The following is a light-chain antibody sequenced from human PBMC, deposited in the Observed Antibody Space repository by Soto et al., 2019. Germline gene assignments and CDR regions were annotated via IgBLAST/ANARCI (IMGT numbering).Light chain of an antibody. Sequence: QSALTQPASVSGSPGQSITISCTGTSSDIGAYNYVSWYQQHPGKAPKFMIYEVSNRPSGVSNRFSGSKSGNTASLTISGLLAEDEADYYCSSYTSSSTLIFGGGTKLTVL. CDR3: SSYTSSSTLI. CDR2: EVS. V-gene: IGLV2-14*01. CDR1: SSDIGAYNY. J-gene: IGLJ2*01.